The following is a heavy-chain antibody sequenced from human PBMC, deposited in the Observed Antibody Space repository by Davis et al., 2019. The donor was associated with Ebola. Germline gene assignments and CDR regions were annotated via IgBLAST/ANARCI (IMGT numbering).Heavy chain of an antibody. CDR1: GGSFSGYY. V-gene: IGHV4-34*01. J-gene: IGHJ4*02. CDR2: IYHSGSS. Sequence: MPSETLSLTCAVYGGSFSGYYWSWIRQPPGKGLEWIANIYHSGSSYYNPSLRSRVTVSIDTSKTHFSLRLRSVTSADTAVYYCARHAGYSSAWVYWGQGALVTVSA. D-gene: IGHD6-19*01. CDR3: ARHAGYSSAWVY.